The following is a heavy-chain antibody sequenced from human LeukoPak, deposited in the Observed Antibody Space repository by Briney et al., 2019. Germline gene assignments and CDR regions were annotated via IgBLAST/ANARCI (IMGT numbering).Heavy chain of an antibody. CDR1: GYSISSGYY. CDR3: ARLTGYSSESWFDP. Sequence: PSETLSLTCTVSGYSISSGYYWGWIRPPPGKGLEWIGFIYYSGSTNYKPSLKSRVTISVHTSKNQFSLKLSSVTAADTAVYYCARLTGYSSESWFDPWGQGILVTVSS. CDR2: IYYSGST. J-gene: IGHJ5*02. D-gene: IGHD3-9*01. V-gene: IGHV4-61*01.